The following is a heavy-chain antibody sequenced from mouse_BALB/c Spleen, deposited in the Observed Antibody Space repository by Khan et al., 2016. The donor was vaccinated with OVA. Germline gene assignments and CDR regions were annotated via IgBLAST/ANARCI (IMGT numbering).Heavy chain of an antibody. CDR1: GFDFSRYW. CDR2: INPDSSTI. CDR3: ARPRYYGLYFDY. V-gene: IGHV4-1*02. J-gene: IGHJ2*01. Sequence: EVKLLESGGGLVQPGGSLKLPCAASGFDFSRYWMSLVRQAPGKGLEWIGQINPDSSTINYSPSLQDKFLISRDDAKHTLYLQMSRVRSEDTALYYCARPRYYGLYFDYWGQGTTLTVSS. D-gene: IGHD1-1*01.